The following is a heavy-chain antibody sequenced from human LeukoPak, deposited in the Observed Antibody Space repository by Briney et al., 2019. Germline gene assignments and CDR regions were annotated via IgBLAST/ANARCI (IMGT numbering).Heavy chain of an antibody. CDR1: GYTFTAQY. Sequence: ASVKVSCKASGYTFTAQYMHWVRQAPGQGLEWMGWINPNNGDTEYAQSFLGRVTMTRDTSTTTAYMELSSLRSDDTAVYFCASYPRGIPTLPFDYWGQGTLVTVSS. CDR3: ASYPRGIPTLPFDY. CDR2: INPNNGDT. J-gene: IGHJ4*02. V-gene: IGHV1-2*02. D-gene: IGHD2-21*01.